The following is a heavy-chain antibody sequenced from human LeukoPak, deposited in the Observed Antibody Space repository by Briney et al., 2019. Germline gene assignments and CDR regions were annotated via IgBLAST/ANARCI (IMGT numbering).Heavy chain of an antibody. D-gene: IGHD1-14*01. CDR2: IYYSGST. J-gene: IGHJ4*02. CDR1: GGSISSGGYY. V-gene: IGHV4-31*03. CDR3: ARVTTRGTRTRGYYFDY. Sequence: PSQTLSLTCTVSGGSISSGGYYWRWIRQHPGKGLEWIVYIYYSGSTYYNPSLKSRVTISVDTSKNQFSLKLSSVTAADTAVYYCARVTTRGTRTRGYYFDYWGQGTLVTVSS.